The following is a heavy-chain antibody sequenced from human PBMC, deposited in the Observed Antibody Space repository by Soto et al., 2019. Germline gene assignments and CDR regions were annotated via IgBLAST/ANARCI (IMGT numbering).Heavy chain of an antibody. D-gene: IGHD3-16*01. CDR1: GFTFSNYA. CDR2: ISRRGDST. CDR3: AKAAFAGYYYYGMDV. J-gene: IGHJ6*02. Sequence: GGSLRLSWAASGFTFSNYAMTWVRQAPGKGLEWVSAISRRGDSTYYADSVKGRFTISRDNSKNTLYVQMNSLRAEDTAVYYCAKAAFAGYYYYGMDVWGQGTTVTVSS. V-gene: IGHV3-23*01.